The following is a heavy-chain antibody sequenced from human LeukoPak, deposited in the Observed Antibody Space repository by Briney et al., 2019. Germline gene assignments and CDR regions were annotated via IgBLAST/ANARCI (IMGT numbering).Heavy chain of an antibody. J-gene: IGHJ4*02. CDR2: IDPSDSYT. D-gene: IGHD1-26*01. CDR1: GYSFTNYW. Sequence: GESLKISCKGSGYSFTNYWITWVRQMPGKGLEWMGRIDPSDSYTNYSPSFQGHVTISADRSITTAYLQWSSLRASDTAVYYCARHIKKEVGATAPFDYWGQGTLVTVSS. CDR3: ARHIKKEVGATAPFDY. V-gene: IGHV5-10-1*01.